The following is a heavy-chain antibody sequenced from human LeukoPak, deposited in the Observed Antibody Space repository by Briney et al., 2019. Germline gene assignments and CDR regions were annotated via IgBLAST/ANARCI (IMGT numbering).Heavy chain of an antibody. CDR2: INHSGST. CDR1: GGSISSSSYY. D-gene: IGHD3-10*01. CDR3: ARALIRMGFGAYYYYYGMDV. V-gene: IGHV4-39*07. J-gene: IGHJ6*02. Sequence: SETLSLTCTVSGGSISSSSYYWGWIRQPPGKGLEWIGEINHSGSTNYNPSLKSRVTISVDTSKNQFSLKLSSVTAADTAVYYCARALIRMGFGAYYYYYGMDVWGQGTTVTVSS.